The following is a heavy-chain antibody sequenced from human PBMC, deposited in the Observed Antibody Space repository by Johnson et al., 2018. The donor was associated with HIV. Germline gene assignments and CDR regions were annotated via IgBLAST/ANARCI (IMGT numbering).Heavy chain of an antibody. CDR2: ISNDGNSK. CDR1: GFSFSNYA. V-gene: IGHV3-30-3*02. CDR3: ASLGYTSGWIVSDDGFDV. D-gene: IGHD6-19*01. Sequence: QVQLVESGGGVVQPGGSLRLSCAASGFSFSNYAMHWVRQAPGKGLEWVAVISNDGNSKYYTESLKGRITISRGNSMNTLYLQMNSLRPEDTAVYYCASLGYTSGWIVSDDGFDVWGQGTLVTVSS. J-gene: IGHJ3*01.